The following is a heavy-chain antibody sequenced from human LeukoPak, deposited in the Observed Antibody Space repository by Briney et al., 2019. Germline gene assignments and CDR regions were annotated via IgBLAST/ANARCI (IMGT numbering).Heavy chain of an antibody. CDR1: GFTFSSYA. V-gene: IGHV3-23*01. CDR2: ISGSGGTT. J-gene: IGHJ4*02. CDR3: AKESPQFDY. Sequence: GGSLRLSCAASGFTFSSYATSWVRQAPGKGLEWVSTISGSGGTTYHADPVKGRFTISRDNSKNTLYLQMNSLRVEDTAVYYCAKESPQFDYWGQGTLVTVSS.